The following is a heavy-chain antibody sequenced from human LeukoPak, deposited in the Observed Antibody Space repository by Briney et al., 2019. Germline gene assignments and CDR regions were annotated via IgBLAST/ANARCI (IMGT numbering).Heavy chain of an antibody. V-gene: IGHV1-69*04. CDR3: ARSTGGDYNYYGMDV. Sequence: SVKVSCKASGGTFSSYAISWVRQAPGQGLEWMGRIIPILGIANYAQKFQGRVTITADKSTSTAYMELSSLRSEDTAVYYCARSTGGDYNYYGMDVWGQGTTVTVSS. CDR1: GGTFSSYA. CDR2: IIPILGIA. D-gene: IGHD2-21*01. J-gene: IGHJ6*02.